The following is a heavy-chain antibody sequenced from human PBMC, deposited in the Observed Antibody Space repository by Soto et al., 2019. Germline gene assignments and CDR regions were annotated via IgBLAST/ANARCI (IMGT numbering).Heavy chain of an antibody. V-gene: IGHV3-23*01. CDR2: ISGSGGST. D-gene: IGHD6-13*01. Sequence: GGSLRLSCAASGFTFSDSAIHWVRQAPGKGLEWVSTISGSGGSTYYADSVKGRFTISRDNSKNTLYLQMNSLRAEDTAVYYCAKDQGSSWYEIDYWGQGTLVTVSS. CDR3: AKDQGSSWYEIDY. CDR1: GFTFSDSA. J-gene: IGHJ4*02.